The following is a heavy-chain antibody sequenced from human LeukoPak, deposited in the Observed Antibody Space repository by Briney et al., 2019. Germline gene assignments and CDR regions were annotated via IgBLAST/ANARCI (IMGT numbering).Heavy chain of an antibody. V-gene: IGHV3-11*01. CDR2: ISSSGSTI. J-gene: IGHJ4*02. D-gene: IGHD1-26*01. CDR3: ARDPGGGYSGSYYVGYYFDY. Sequence: GGSLRLSCAASGFTFSDYYMSWIRQAPGKGLEWVSYISSSGSTIYYADSVKGRFTISRDNAKNSPYLQMNSLRAEDTAVYYCARDPGGGYSGSYYVGYYFDYWGQGTLVTVSS. CDR1: GFTFSDYY.